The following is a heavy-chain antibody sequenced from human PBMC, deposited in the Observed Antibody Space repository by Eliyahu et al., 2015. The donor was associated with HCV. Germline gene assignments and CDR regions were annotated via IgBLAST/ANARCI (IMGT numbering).Heavy chain of an antibody. V-gene: IGHV1-2*02. J-gene: IGHJ3*02. CDR1: GYTFTGYY. CDR2: FNPNSGGT. D-gene: IGHD3-10*01. Sequence: QVQLVQSGAEVKKPGASVKVSXXASGYTFTGYYIHXVRQAPGQGLEWMGWFNPNSGGTNYAQKFQDRVTMTRDTSISTAYMELSRLRSDDTAVYYCARDYGSGNYYDAFDIWGQGTMVAVFS. CDR3: ARDYGSGNYYDAFDI.